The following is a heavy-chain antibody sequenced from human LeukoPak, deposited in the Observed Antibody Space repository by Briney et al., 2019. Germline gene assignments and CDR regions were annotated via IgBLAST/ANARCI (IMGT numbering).Heavy chain of an antibody. CDR2: IYTSGST. CDR3: ARDLYYYDSSGYYYYHYYMDV. CDR1: GGSISSYY. V-gene: IGHV4-4*07. Sequence: PSETLSLTCTVSGGSISSYYWSWIRQPAGKGLEWIGRIYTSGSTNYNPSLKSRVTMSVDTSKNQFSLKLSSVTAADTAVYYCARDLYYYDSSGYYYYHYYMDVWGKGTTVTVSS. J-gene: IGHJ6*03. D-gene: IGHD3-22*01.